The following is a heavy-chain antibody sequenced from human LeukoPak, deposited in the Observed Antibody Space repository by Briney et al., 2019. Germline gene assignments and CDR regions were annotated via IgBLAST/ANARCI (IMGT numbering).Heavy chain of an antibody. J-gene: IGHJ4*02. CDR2: ISSSSSYI. V-gene: IGHV3-21*01. CDR3: ARVYGSGWYSDY. D-gene: IGHD6-25*01. Sequence: GGSLRLSCAASGFTVSSYSMNWVRQAPGKGLEWVSSISSSSSYIYYADSVKGRFTISRDNAKNSLYLQMNSLRAEDTAVYYCARVYGSGWYSDYWGQGTLVTVSS. CDR1: GFTVSSYS.